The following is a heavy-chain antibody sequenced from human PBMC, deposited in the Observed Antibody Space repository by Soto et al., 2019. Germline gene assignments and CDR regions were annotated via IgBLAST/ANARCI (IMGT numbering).Heavy chain of an antibody. J-gene: IGHJ4*02. CDR2: IDPSDSQT. V-gene: IGHV5-10-1*01. CDR3: ARQIYDSDTGPNFQYYFDS. Sequence: GESLKISCKGSGYSFAGYWITWVRQKPGKGLEWMGRIDPSDSQTYYSPSFRGHVTISVTKSSTTVFLQWSSLRASDTAMYYCARQIYDSDTGPNFQYYFDSWGQGTPVTVSS. CDR1: GYSFAGYW. D-gene: IGHD3-22*01.